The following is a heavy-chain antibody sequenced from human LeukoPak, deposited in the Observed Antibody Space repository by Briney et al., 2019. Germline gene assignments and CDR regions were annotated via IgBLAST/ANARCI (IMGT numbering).Heavy chain of an antibody. J-gene: IGHJ4*02. Sequence: GGSLRLSCAASGFTFSSYAMSWVRQAPGKGLEWVSAISGSGGSTYYADSVKGRFTISRDQSKNTFHLQMNSVRVEDTAVYFCASWGSGSFYEYWGQGTLVTVSS. CDR2: ISGSGGST. CDR3: ASWGSGSFYEY. V-gene: IGHV3-23*01. CDR1: GFTFSSYA. D-gene: IGHD1-26*01.